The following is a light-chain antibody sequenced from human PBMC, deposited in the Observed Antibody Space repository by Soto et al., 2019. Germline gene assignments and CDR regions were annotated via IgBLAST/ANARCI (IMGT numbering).Light chain of an antibody. CDR2: AAS. Sequence: IVMTQSPATLSVSPGERARLSCRASQSVSSNLAWYQQKPGQAPRLLIYAASTRATGIPARFSGSGSGTEFTLSNNSLQSEDFAVYYCQQYNNWPTLTFGGGTKVEIK. CDR3: QQYNNWPTLT. J-gene: IGKJ4*01. V-gene: IGKV3-15*01. CDR1: QSVSSN.